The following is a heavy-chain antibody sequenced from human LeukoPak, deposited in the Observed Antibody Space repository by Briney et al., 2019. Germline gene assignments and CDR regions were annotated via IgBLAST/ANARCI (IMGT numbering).Heavy chain of an antibody. CDR3: ARDHIMYYYDSSGFYYFDY. D-gene: IGHD3-22*01. V-gene: IGHV1-69*04. Sequence: ASVKVSCKASGGTFSSYAISWVRQAPGQGLEWMGRIIPILGIANYAQKFQGRVTITADKSTSTAYMELSSLRSEDTAVYYCARDHIMYYYDSSGFYYFDYWGQGTLVTVSS. CDR2: IIPILGIA. J-gene: IGHJ4*02. CDR1: GGTFSSYA.